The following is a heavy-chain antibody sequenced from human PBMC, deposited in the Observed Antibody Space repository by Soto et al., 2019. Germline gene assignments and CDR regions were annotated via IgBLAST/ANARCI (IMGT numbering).Heavy chain of an antibody. Sequence: QVQLVQSGAEVKKPGASVKVSCKASGYTFTSYAMHWVRQAPGQRLEWMGWINAGNGNTKYSQKFQGRVTITRDTSASTAYMELSSLRSEDTAVYYCASTRGYSGSGTQFDYWGQGTLVTVSS. CDR1: GYTFTSYA. CDR3: ASTRGYSGSGTQFDY. CDR2: INAGNGNT. J-gene: IGHJ4*02. D-gene: IGHD5-12*01. V-gene: IGHV1-3*01.